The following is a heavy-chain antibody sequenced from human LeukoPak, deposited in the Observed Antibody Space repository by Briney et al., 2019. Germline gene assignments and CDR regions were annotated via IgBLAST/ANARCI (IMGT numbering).Heavy chain of an antibody. CDR1: GGSISSSSYY. D-gene: IGHD2-8*02. CDR2: IYYSGST. CDR3: ARQRITLVALDF. J-gene: IGHJ1*01. Sequence: SETLSLTCTVSGGSISSSSYYWGWIRQPPGKGLEWIGSIYYSGSTYYNPSLKSRVTISVDTSKNQFSLRLTSVSASDTSLYYCARQRITLVALDFWGQGTQVAVSS. V-gene: IGHV4-39*01.